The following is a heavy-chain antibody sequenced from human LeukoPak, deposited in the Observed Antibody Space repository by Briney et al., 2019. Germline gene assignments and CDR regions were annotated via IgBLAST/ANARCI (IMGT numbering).Heavy chain of an antibody. V-gene: IGHV3-23*01. Sequence: GGSLRLSCAASGFTFSSYAMSWVRQAPGKGLEWVSGISDSGGDTYYADSVKGRFTVSRDNSKNTLYLQMNSLRAEDTAVYYCAREREERGYSYGYSPDAFDIWGQGTMVTVSS. D-gene: IGHD5-18*01. CDR2: ISDSGGDT. J-gene: IGHJ3*02. CDR1: GFTFSSYA. CDR3: AREREERGYSYGYSPDAFDI.